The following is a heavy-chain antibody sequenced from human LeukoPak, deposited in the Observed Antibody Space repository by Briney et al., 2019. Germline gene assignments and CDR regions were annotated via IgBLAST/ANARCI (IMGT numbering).Heavy chain of an antibody. Sequence: PGGSLRLSCAASGFTFSSYAMSWVRQAPGKGLEWVSGIGGSGGSPYYADSVKGRPTISRDNSKNTVYLQMNSLRAEDTAVYYCAKSSGDYKTKFDSWGQGTLVTVSS. V-gene: IGHV3-23*01. CDR2: IGGSGGSP. CDR3: AKSSGDYKTKFDS. D-gene: IGHD4-17*01. J-gene: IGHJ4*02. CDR1: GFTFSSYA.